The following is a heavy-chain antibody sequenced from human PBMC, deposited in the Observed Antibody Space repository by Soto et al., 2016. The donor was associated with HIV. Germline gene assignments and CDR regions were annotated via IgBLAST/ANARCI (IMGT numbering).Heavy chain of an antibody. D-gene: IGHD3-22*01. CDR3: ARDRYYYDTSGLWYFDL. CDR1: GGSISSYY. Sequence: QVQLQESGPGLVKPSETLSLTCTVSGGSISSYYWSWIRQPPGKGLEWIGYIYYSGSTNYNPSLKSRVTISVDTSKNHFSLKLNSVTAADTAVYYXARDRYYYDTSGLWYFDLWGRGHPGHCLL. CDR2: IYYSGST. V-gene: IGHV4-59*01. J-gene: IGHJ2*01.